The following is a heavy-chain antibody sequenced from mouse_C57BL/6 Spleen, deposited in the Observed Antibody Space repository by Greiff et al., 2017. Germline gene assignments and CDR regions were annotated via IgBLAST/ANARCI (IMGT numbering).Heavy chain of an antibody. CDR1: GYSITSGYY. Sequence: VQLQQSGPGLVKPSQSLSLTCSVTGYSITSGYYWNWIRQFPGNKLEWMGYISYDGSNNYNPSLKNRISITRDTSKNQFFLKLNTVTTEDTAAYYCAGDNDYGSSYDYWGQGTTLTVSS. CDR2: ISYDGSN. D-gene: IGHD1-1*01. V-gene: IGHV3-6*01. J-gene: IGHJ2*01. CDR3: AGDNDYGSSYDY.